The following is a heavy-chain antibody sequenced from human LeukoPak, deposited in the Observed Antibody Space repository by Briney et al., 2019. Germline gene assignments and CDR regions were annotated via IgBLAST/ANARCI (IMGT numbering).Heavy chain of an antibody. CDR3: ARESRRRYCSSTSCFSYWFDP. CDR1: GGSFSGYY. J-gene: IGHJ5*02. CDR2: INHSGNT. Sequence: SQTLSLTCAVYGGSFSGYYWSWIRQRPGRWLEWIGEINHSGNTNYNPTLKSRATISVDTSKNQFSLKLSSVTAADTAVYYCARESRRRYCSSTSCFSYWFDPWGQGTLVTVSS. V-gene: IGHV4-34*01. D-gene: IGHD2-2*01.